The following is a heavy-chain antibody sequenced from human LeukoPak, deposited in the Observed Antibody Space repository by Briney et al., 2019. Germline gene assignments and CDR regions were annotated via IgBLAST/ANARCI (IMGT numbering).Heavy chain of an antibody. V-gene: IGHV3-11*04. CDR2: ISSSGSVI. J-gene: IGHJ6*03. Sequence: PGGSLRLSCAASGFAFTDYYMTWIRQAPGKGLEWVSYISSSGSVIHYADSVKGRFTISRDKSKNTLYLQMNSLRADDTAVYYCAKEVEGYQLLSRKYYYYYMDVWGKGTTVTISS. D-gene: IGHD2-2*01. CDR3: AKEVEGYQLLSRKYYYYYMDV. CDR1: GFAFTDYY.